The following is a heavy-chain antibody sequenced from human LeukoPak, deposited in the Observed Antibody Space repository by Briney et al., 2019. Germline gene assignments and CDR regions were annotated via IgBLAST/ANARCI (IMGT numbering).Heavy chain of an antibody. D-gene: IGHD2-2*01. V-gene: IGHV1-2*02. Sequence: GASVKVSCKASGGTFSSYAISWVRQAPGQGLEWMGWINPNSGGTNYAQKFQGRVTMTRDTSISTAYMELSRLRSDDTAVYYCATSRGYCSSTSCRDDYYFDYWGQGTLVTVSS. CDR2: INPNSGGT. J-gene: IGHJ4*02. CDR1: GGTFSSYA. CDR3: ATSRGYCSSTSCRDDYYFDY.